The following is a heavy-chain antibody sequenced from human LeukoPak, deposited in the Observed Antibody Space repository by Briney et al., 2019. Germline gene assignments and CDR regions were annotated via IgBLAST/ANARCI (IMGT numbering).Heavy chain of an antibody. V-gene: IGHV3-20*04. CDR1: GFTFDDYD. CDR2: INWNGGST. J-gene: IGHJ3*02. CDR3: ARKTPLGYYDSSGYHSDIFAFDI. D-gene: IGHD3-22*01. Sequence: GGSLRLSCAASGFTFDDYDMSWVRQAPGKGLEWVSGINWNGGSTGYADSVKGRFTISRDNAKNSLYLQMNSLRAEDTAVYYCARKTPLGYYDSSGYHSDIFAFDIWGQGTMVTVSS.